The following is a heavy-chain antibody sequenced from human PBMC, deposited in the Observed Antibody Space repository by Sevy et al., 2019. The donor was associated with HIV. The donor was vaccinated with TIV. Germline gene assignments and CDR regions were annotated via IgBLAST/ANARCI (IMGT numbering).Heavy chain of an antibody. CDR3: ARQEVELRWSPVY. D-gene: IGHD1-7*01. CDR1: GGSISNSIFY. J-gene: IGHJ4*02. Sequence: SETLSLTCTVSGGSISNSIFYWGWIRQPPGKGLEWIGSMHFSGTTYYNPSLKSRVTMSADASKNQFSLKLSSVTASDTAVYYCARQEVELRWSPVYWGQGTLVTVSS. CDR2: MHFSGTT. V-gene: IGHV4-39*01.